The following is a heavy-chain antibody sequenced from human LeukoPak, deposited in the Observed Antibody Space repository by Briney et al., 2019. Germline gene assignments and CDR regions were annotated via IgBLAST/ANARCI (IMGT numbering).Heavy chain of an antibody. CDR3: ARDDTHYGSSGSFYDAFDI. Sequence: GGSLRLSCAASGFTFSSYWMSWVRQAPGKGLEWVANIRRDGSETHYVDSVMGRFTISRDNAKNSLYLQMNSLRAEDTAVYYCARDDTHYGSSGSFYDAFDIWGQGTMITVSS. CDR2: IRRDGSET. J-gene: IGHJ3*02. CDR1: GFTFSSYW. V-gene: IGHV3-7*01. D-gene: IGHD3-22*01.